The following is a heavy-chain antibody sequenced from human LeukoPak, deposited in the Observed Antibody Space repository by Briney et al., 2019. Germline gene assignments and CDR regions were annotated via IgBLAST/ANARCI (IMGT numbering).Heavy chain of an antibody. V-gene: IGHV1-69*13. CDR3: ARGWLAETTVVTPYNY. CDR2: IIPIFGKA. D-gene: IGHD4-23*01. CDR1: GGTFSNYA. J-gene: IGHJ4*02. Sequence: ASVKVSCKASGGTFSNYAINWVRQAPGQGLEWMGGIIPIFGKANYAQKFQGRVTITADESTRAAYMELSSLRSEDTAVYYCARGWLAETTVVTPYNYWGRGTLVSVSS.